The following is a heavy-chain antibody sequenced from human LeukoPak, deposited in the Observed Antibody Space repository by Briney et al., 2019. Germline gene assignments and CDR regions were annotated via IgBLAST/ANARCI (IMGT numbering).Heavy chain of an antibody. CDR1: GFTFSSYA. CDR3: ARVGKTSSAY. CDR2: ISSTGTST. J-gene: IGHJ4*02. V-gene: IGHV3-64*01. Sequence: GGSLRLSCAASGFTFSSYAMHWVRQAPGKGLEYVSAISSTGTSTYYANSVKGRFTISRDNSKNTLYLQMGSLRGEDMAVYYCARVGKTSSAYWGQETLVTVSS.